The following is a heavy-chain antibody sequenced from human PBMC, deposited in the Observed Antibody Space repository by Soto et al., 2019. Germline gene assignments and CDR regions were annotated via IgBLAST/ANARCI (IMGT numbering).Heavy chain of an antibody. V-gene: IGHV4-59*01. D-gene: IGHD2-2*01. J-gene: IGHJ5*02. CDR2: VYYTGST. CDR3: ARGSSDFDP. CDR1: GGSISSYY. Sequence: PSETLSLTCTVSGGSISSYYWSWIRQPPGKRLEWIGYVYYTGSTNYNPSLRGRVAISIDTSENHFSLNLSSVTAADTAVYYCARGSSDFDPWGQGTLVTVSS.